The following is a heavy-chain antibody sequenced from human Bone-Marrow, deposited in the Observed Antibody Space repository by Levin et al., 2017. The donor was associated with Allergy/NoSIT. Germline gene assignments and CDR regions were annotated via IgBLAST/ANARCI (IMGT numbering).Heavy chain of an antibody. CDR1: GYTFTSYY. D-gene: IGHD4-17*01. J-gene: IGHJ5*02. CDR3: ARDVDFNYGDYEMGWFDP. V-gene: IGHV1-46*01. Sequence: ASVKVSCKASGYTFTSYYMHWVRQAPGQGLEWMGIINPSGGSTSYAQKFQGRVTMTRDTSTSTVYMELSSLRSEDTAVYYCARDVDFNYGDYEMGWFDPWGQGTLVTVSS. CDR2: INPSGGST.